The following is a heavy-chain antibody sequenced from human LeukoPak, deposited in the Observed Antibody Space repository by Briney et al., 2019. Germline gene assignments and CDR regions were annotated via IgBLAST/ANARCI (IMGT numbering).Heavy chain of an antibody. J-gene: IGHJ4*02. D-gene: IGHD1-26*01. Sequence: PGGSLRLSCAASGFTFSSYAMHWVRQAPGKGLEWVAVISYDGSNKYYADSVKGRFTISRDNSKNTLYLQMNSLRAEDTAVYYCARDKGATWVYWGQGTLVTVSS. CDR1: GFTFSSYA. CDR3: ARDKGATWVY. V-gene: IGHV3-30-3*01. CDR2: ISYDGSNK.